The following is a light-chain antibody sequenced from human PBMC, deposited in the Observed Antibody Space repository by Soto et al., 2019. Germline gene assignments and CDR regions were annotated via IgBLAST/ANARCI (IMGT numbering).Light chain of an antibody. Sequence: EIVLTQFPATLSLSPGDRATLSCRASQSVPSYLAWYQQKPGQAPRLLVYDISNRATGIPARFTGSGSRTDFPLTISSLEPEDSAVYYCQQRNAWPRNTFGQGTKLQI. J-gene: IGKJ2*01. V-gene: IGKV3-11*01. CDR3: QQRNAWPRNT. CDR1: QSVPSY. CDR2: DIS.